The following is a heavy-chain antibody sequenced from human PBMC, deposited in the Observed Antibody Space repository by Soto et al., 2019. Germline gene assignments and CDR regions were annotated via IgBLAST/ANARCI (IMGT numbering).Heavy chain of an antibody. D-gene: IGHD2-21*02. CDR1: GFTFSSYA. J-gene: IGHJ4*02. CDR3: AKVRPTVVLAAINY. CDR2: ITGSAEST. V-gene: IGHV3-23*01. Sequence: GGSLRLSCAASGFTFSSYAMSWVRQAPGKGLEWVSSITGSAESTYYADSVKGRFTISRDNSKNTLYLQMNSLRAEDTALYYCAKVRPTVVLAAINYWGQGILVTVSS.